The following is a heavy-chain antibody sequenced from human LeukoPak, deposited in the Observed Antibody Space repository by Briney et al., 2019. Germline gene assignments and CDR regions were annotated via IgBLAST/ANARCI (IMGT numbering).Heavy chain of an antibody. Sequence: GGSLRLSCTGSGFTIGDYAMSWFRQAPGKGLEWVGIIRSKAYGGTTGYAASVKGRFSISRDDSQTTAYLQLNSLRTEDTAVYYCSRVSSTAAAVSYWGQGALVTASS. J-gene: IGHJ4*02. CDR3: SRVSSTAAAVSY. V-gene: IGHV3-49*03. D-gene: IGHD6-13*01. CDR1: GFTIGDYA. CDR2: IRSKAYGGTT.